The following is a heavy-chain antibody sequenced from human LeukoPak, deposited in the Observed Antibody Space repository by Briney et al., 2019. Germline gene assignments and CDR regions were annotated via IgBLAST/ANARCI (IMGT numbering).Heavy chain of an antibody. D-gene: IGHD5-18*01. CDR2: VSPNGETA. V-gene: IGHV3-23*01. J-gene: IGHJ4*02. CDR1: GFTFDDYA. Sequence: PGGSLRLSCAASGFTFDDYAMHWVRQAPGKGLEWVSGVSPNGETAYYADSVKGRFTISRDNSKNTVYLQVRSLRAEDTAVYYCAKDLGWIQFGYWGQGALVTVSS. CDR3: AKDLGWIQFGY.